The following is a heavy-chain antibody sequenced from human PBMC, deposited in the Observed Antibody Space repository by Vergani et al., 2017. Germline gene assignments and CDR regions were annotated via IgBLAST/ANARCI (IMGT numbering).Heavy chain of an antibody. CDR3: ARLAYYYDSSGYYIGAAFDI. CDR1: GFTFSSYA. D-gene: IGHD3-22*01. Sequence: EVQLLESGGGLVQPGGSLRLSCAASGFTFSSYAMSWVRQAPGKGLEGVSAISGSGGSTYYADSVKGRFTISRDNSKNTLYLQMNSLRAEDTAVYYCARLAYYYDSSGYYIGAAFDIWGQGTMVTVSS. CDR2: ISGSGGST. V-gene: IGHV3-23*01. J-gene: IGHJ3*02.